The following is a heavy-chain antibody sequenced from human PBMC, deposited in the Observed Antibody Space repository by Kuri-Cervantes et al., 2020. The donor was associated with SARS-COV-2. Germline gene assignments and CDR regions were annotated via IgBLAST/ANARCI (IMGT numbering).Heavy chain of an antibody. CDR1: GFTFSSYA. CDR2: ISYDGSNK. J-gene: IGHJ3*02. Sequence: GESLKISCAASGFTFSSYAMHWVRQAPGKGLEWVAVISYDGSNKYYADSVKGRFTISRDNSKNTLYLQMNSLRAEDTAVYYCAKDRTRNTYYYDSSGYYYGGFDAFDIWGQGTMVTVSS. V-gene: IGHV3-30-3*01. D-gene: IGHD3-22*01. CDR3: AKDRTRNTYYYDSSGYYYGGFDAFDI.